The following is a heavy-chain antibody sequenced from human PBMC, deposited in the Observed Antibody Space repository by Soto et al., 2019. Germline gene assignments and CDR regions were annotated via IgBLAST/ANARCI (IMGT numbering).Heavy chain of an antibody. CDR1: GYTFTSYY. CDR2: INPSGGST. V-gene: IGHV1-46*03. Sequence: GASVKVSCKASGYTFTSYYMHWVRQAPGQGLEWMGIINPSGGSTSYAQKFQGRVTMTRDTSTSTVYMELSSLRSEDTAVYYCARVDLGYCSGGSCSPGVWFDSWGQGTLVTVSS. J-gene: IGHJ5*01. CDR3: ARVDLGYCSGGSCSPGVWFDS. D-gene: IGHD2-15*01.